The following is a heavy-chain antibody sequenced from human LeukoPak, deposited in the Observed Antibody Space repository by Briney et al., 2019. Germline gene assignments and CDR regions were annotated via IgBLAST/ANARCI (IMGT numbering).Heavy chain of an antibody. CDR1: GFTFSSYW. Sequence: PGGSLRLSCAASGFTFSSYWMHWVRQAPGKGLVWVSRINSDGSTTTYADSVKGRFTISRDNAKNTLYLQMNSLRDEDTAVYYCARGGSACSGASCYPTWGQGTLVTVTS. D-gene: IGHD2-15*01. CDR3: ARGGSACSGASCYPT. J-gene: IGHJ5*02. CDR2: INSDGSTT. V-gene: IGHV3-74*01.